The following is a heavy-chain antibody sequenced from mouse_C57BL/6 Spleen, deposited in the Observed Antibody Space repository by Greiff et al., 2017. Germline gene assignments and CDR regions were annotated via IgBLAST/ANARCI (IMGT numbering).Heavy chain of an antibody. CDR2: LNPNNGGT. Sequence: VQLKQSGPELVKPGASVQISCKASGYTFTDYYMNWVKQSHGKSLEWIGDLNPNNGGTSYNQKFKVKATLTVDKSSSTAYMELRILTSEDSAVYYCARGSIYFDYWGQGTTLTVSS. D-gene: IGHD1-1*01. V-gene: IGHV1-26*01. CDR3: ARGSIYFDY. CDR1: GYTFTDYY. J-gene: IGHJ2*01.